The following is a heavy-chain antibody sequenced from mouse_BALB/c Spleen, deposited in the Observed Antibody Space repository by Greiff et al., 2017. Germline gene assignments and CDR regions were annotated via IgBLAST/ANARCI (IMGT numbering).Heavy chain of an antibody. J-gene: IGHJ4*01. CDR3: ARGYKGPRLYAMDY. Sequence: QVHVKQSGAELVRPGTSVKVSCKASGYAFTNYLIEWVKQRPGQGLEWIGVINPGSGGTNYNEKFKGKATLTADKSSSTAYMQLSSLTSDDSAVYFCARGYKGPRLYAMDYWGQGTSVTVSS. D-gene: IGHD1-2*01. V-gene: IGHV1-54*01. CDR2: INPGSGGT. CDR1: GYAFTNYL.